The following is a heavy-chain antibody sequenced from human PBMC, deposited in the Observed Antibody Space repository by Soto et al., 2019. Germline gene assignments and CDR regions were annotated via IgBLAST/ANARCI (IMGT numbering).Heavy chain of an antibody. CDR3: ARAHCSSTSCYPDYYYYGMDV. CDR2: ISSSSSYI. J-gene: IGHJ6*02. D-gene: IGHD2-2*01. CDR1: GFTFSSYS. Sequence: GGSLRLSCAASGFTFSSYSMNWVRQAPGKGLEWVSSISSSSSYIYYADSVKGRFTISRDNAKNSLYLQMNSLRAEDTAVYYCARAHCSSTSCYPDYYYYGMDVWGQGTTVTVSS. V-gene: IGHV3-21*01.